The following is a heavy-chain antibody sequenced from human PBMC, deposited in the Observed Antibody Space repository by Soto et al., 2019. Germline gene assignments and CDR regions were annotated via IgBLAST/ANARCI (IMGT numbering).Heavy chain of an antibody. D-gene: IGHD2-15*01. V-gene: IGHV3-30-3*01. CDR3: ACGNVVVVAANFDY. Sequence: GGSLRLSCAASGFTFSSYAMHWVRPAPGKGLEWVAVISYDGSNKYYADSVKGRFTISRDNSKNTLYLQMNSLRAEDTAVYYCACGNVVVVAANFDYWGQGTLVTVSS. CDR1: GFTFSSYA. J-gene: IGHJ4*02. CDR2: ISYDGSNK.